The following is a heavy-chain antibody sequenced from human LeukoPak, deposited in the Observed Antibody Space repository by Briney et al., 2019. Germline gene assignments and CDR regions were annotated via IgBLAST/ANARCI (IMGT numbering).Heavy chain of an antibody. V-gene: IGHV4-34*01. CDR3: ARRIEKTAMVDY. D-gene: IGHD5-18*01. CDR2: INQSGNT. J-gene: IGHJ4*02. Sequence: SETLSLTCAVYGGSFSGYHWSWIRQPPGKGLEWIGEINQSGNTNYSPSLKSRVTISVDTSKNQFFLKLTSVTAADTAVYYCARRIEKTAMVDYWGQGTLVIVSS. CDR1: GGSFSGYH.